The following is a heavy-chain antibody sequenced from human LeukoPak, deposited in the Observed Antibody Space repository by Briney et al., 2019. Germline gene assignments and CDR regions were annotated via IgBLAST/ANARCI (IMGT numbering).Heavy chain of an antibody. Sequence: SETLSLTCTVPGGSTSSYYWSWIRQPPGEGLEWIGYIYYSGSTNYNPSLKSRVTISVDTSRNQFALTLSSLTAADTAVYYCGRLQYNWNYFDYWGPGTLVTVSS. J-gene: IGHJ4*02. CDR1: GGSTSSYY. CDR3: GRLQYNWNYFDY. V-gene: IGHV4-59*08. D-gene: IGHD1-1*01. CDR2: IYYSGST.